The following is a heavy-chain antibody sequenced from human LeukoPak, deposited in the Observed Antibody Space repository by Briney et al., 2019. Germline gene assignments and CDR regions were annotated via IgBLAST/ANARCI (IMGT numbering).Heavy chain of an antibody. Sequence: PGGSLRLSCAASGFTFSSYSMNWVRQAPGKGLEWVSSISGSSSYIYYADSVKGRFTISRDNAKNSLYLQMNSLRAEDTAVYYCARDGQLVEVFDYWGQGTLVTVSS. CDR1: GFTFSSYS. CDR3: ARDGQLVEVFDY. CDR2: ISGSSSYI. V-gene: IGHV3-21*01. J-gene: IGHJ4*02. D-gene: IGHD6-6*01.